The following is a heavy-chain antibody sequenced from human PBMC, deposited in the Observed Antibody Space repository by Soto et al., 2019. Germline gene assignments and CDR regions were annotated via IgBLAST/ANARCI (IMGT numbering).Heavy chain of an antibody. V-gene: IGHV1-3*01. CDR2: INAANGYT. CDR1: GYSFTSFP. Sequence: QVQLVQSGAEVEKPGASVKVSCKASGYSFTSFPIHWVRQAPGQGLECMGWINAANGYTRYSQKFQGRVTITRDTPATTAYMDLSSLTSEDTAVYYCARGGGLDDWGQGTLITVSS. J-gene: IGHJ4*02. CDR3: ARGGGLDD. D-gene: IGHD3-10*01.